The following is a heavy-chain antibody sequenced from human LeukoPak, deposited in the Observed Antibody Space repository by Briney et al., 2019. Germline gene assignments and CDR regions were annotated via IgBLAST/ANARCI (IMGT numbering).Heavy chain of an antibody. J-gene: IGHJ3*02. D-gene: IGHD3-9*01. V-gene: IGHV3-33*06. Sequence: GGSLRLSCVASGFTLRNYGMHWVRQAPGKGLEWVAVLWRDGSNNFYADSVKGRFRFSRDNSKDMLYLQMNSLRAEDTAVYYCAKEYEIFVGALDIWGQGTMVTVSS. CDR3: AKEYEIFVGALDI. CDR1: GFTLRNYG. CDR2: LWRDGSNN.